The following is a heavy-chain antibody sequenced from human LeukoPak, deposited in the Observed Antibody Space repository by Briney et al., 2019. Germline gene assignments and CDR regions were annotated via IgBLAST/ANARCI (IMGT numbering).Heavy chain of an antibody. J-gene: IGHJ4*02. V-gene: IGHV1-46*01. D-gene: IGHD2-2*01. Sequence: GASVKVSCKASGDTLTTYYIHWVRQAPGQGLEWMGIINPSGDSTSYAQKFQGRVTMTRDTSTSTVYMELSSLRSEDTAVYYCAIAALRYCSSSSCYKGFLDYWGQGTLVTVSS. CDR2: INPSGDST. CDR1: GDTLTTYY. CDR3: AIAALRYCSSSSCYKGFLDY.